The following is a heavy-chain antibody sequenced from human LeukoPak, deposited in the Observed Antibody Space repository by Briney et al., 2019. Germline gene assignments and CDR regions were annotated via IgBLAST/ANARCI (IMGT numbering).Heavy chain of an antibody. CDR1: GFTLSEHA. CDR2: IIDVGDT. Sequence: GGSLRLSCAVSGFTLSEHAMSWVRQAPGEGLEWVSGIIDVGDTYYADSVKGRFTISRDNSKNTLYLQMNSLRAEDAAAYYCAKVGSDWYFFDYWGQGTLVTVSS. D-gene: IGHD6-19*01. CDR3: AKVGSDWYFFDY. J-gene: IGHJ4*02. V-gene: IGHV3-23*01.